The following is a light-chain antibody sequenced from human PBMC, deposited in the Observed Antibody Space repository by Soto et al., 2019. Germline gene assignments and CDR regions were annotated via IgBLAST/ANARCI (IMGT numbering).Light chain of an antibody. J-gene: IGLJ1*01. CDR1: SSDIGNYNY. V-gene: IGLV2-14*03. Sequence: QSALTQPDSVSGSPGQSVAISCTAASSDIGNYNYVSWYQQRPGKVPKLIIHDVSDRPSGVSDRFSGSKSGNTASLTISGLQAVVVAVYRCRTYTRISSYVFGSGTKVSV. CDR2: DVS. CDR3: RTYTRISSYV.